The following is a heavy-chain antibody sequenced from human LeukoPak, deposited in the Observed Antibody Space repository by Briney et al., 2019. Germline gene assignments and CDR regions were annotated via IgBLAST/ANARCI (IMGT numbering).Heavy chain of an antibody. CDR2: ISGSGGST. CDR3: AKDSKGGITIFGVVTLGAFDI. V-gene: IGHV3-23*01. J-gene: IGHJ3*02. CDR1: GFTFSSYA. D-gene: IGHD3-3*01. Sequence: GGSLRLTCAASGFTFSSYAMSWVRQAPGKGLERVSAISGSGGSTYYADSVKGRFTISRDNSKNTLYLQMNSLRAEDTAVYYCAKDSKGGITIFGVVTLGAFDIWGQGTMVTVSS.